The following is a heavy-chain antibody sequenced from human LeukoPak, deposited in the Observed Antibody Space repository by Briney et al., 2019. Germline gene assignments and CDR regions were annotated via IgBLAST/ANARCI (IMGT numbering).Heavy chain of an antibody. CDR1: GYTFTSYG. Sequence: ASVKVSCKASGYTFTSYGISWVRQAPGQGLEWMGWISAYNGNTNYAQKRQGRVTMTTDTSTSTAYMELRSLRSDDTAVYYCARSRTAMATRPVDYWGQGTLVTVSS. J-gene: IGHJ4*02. D-gene: IGHD5-18*01. CDR2: ISAYNGNT. CDR3: ARSRTAMATRPVDY. V-gene: IGHV1-18*01.